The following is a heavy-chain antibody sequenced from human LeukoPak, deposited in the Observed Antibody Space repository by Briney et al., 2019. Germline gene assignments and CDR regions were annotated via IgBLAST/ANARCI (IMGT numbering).Heavy chain of an antibody. V-gene: IGHV3-30*18. J-gene: IGHJ6*02. CDR3: AKELVAAAGPSHKYYYYGMDV. CDR2: ISYDGSNK. D-gene: IGHD6-13*01. CDR1: GFTFSSYA. Sequence: GGSLRLSCAASGFTFSSYAMSWVRQAPGKGLERVAVISYDGSNKYYADSVKGRFTISRDNSKNTLYLQMNSLRAEDTAVYYCAKELVAAAGPSHKYYYYGMDVWGQGTTVTVSS.